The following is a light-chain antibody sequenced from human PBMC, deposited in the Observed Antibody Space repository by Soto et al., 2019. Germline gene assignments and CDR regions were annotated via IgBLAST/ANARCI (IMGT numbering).Light chain of an antibody. CDR1: QSVSNN. V-gene: IGKV3-15*01. Sequence: EIVMTQSPVTLSVSPGERATLSCRASQSVSNNLAWYQQKPGQAPRLLIYGASTRATGIPARFSGSGSGTEFTLTISSLQSEDFAVYYCQQYNNWPPYTFGQGTKVDIK. CDR3: QQYNNWPPYT. J-gene: IGKJ2*01. CDR2: GAS.